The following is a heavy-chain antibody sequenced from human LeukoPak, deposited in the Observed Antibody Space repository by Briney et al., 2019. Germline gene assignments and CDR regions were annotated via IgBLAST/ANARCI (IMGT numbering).Heavy chain of an antibody. V-gene: IGHV3-23*01. CDR1: GFTFSSYA. D-gene: IGHD2-2*01. J-gene: IGHJ3*02. CDR2: ISGSGGST. Sequence: GGSLRLSCAASGFTFSSYAMSWVRQAPGKGLEWVSAISGSGGSTYYADSVKGRFTISRDNSKNTLYLQMNSLRAADTAVYYCAKDRDVVVPAAINAFDIWGQGTMVTVSS. CDR3: AKDRDVVVPAAINAFDI.